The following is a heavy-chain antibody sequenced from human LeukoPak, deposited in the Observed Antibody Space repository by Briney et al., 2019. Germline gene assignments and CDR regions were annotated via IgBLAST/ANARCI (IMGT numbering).Heavy chain of an antibody. V-gene: IGHV4-59*01. CDR2: IYYSGST. D-gene: IGHD3-22*01. Sequence: SSETLSLTCTVSGGSISSYHWSWIRQPPGKGLECIGFIYYSGSTNYNPSLKSRVTISVDTSKNQFSLKLSSVTAADTAVYYCARARNYYDSSDYYYEGDAFDIWGQGTMVTVSS. J-gene: IGHJ3*02. CDR1: GGSISSYH. CDR3: ARARNYYDSSDYYYEGDAFDI.